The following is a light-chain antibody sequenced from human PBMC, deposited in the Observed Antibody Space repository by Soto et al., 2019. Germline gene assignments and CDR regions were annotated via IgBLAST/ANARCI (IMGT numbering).Light chain of an antibody. CDR1: QSVSGSY. J-gene: IGKJ2*01. Sequence: EIVLTQSPGTLSLSPGERATLSCRASQSVSGSYLAWYQQKPGQSPRLLIYGSSDRATGIPDRFSGSGSGTDFTLTISRVEPEDFAVYYCQQYGSSPPYTFGQGTKQEIK. CDR2: GSS. V-gene: IGKV3-20*01. CDR3: QQYGSSPPYT.